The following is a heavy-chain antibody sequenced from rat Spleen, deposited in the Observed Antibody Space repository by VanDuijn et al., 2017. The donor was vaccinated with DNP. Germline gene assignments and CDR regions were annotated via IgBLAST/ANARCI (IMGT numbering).Heavy chain of an antibody. V-gene: IGHV2S12*01. J-gene: IGHJ3*01. D-gene: IGHD1-2*01. Sequence: QVQLRESGPGLVQPSQTLSLACTVSGVSLTNFGVNWVRQPPGKGLEWIAAISGAGATYYNSVLKSRLSFSTDPSRNQVFLHMDSLQTEDTAIYFCTGGGSTIYPFTYWGQGTLVTVSS. CDR1: GVSLTNFG. CDR2: ISGAGAT. CDR3: TGGGSTIYPFTY.